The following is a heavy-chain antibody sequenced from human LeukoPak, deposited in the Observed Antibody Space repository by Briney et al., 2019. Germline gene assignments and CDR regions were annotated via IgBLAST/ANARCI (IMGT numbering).Heavy chain of an antibody. Sequence: ASVKVSCKASGYTLTEYYMHWVRQAPGQGFEWMGWINPNDGDTNYAQKFQGRVTMTRDTSISTAHMEVSRLRSDDTAVYYCARANFLYCSSSTCLFDYWGQGTLVTVSS. CDR1: GYTLTEYY. CDR2: INPNDGDT. D-gene: IGHD2-2*01. J-gene: IGHJ4*02. CDR3: ARANFLYCSSSTCLFDY. V-gene: IGHV1-2*02.